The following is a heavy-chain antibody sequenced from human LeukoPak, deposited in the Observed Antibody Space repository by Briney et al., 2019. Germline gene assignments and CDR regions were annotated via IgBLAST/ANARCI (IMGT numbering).Heavy chain of an antibody. V-gene: IGHV4-59*01. CDR2: IYYSGST. Sequence: SETLSLTCTVSGGSISSYYWSWIRQPPGKGLEWIGYIYYSGSTNYNPSLKSRVTISVDTSKNQFSLKLSSVTAADTAVYYCARDRYYDSSGGDAFDIWGQGTMVTVSS. CDR3: ARDRYYDSSGGDAFDI. J-gene: IGHJ3*02. D-gene: IGHD3-22*01. CDR1: GGSISSYY.